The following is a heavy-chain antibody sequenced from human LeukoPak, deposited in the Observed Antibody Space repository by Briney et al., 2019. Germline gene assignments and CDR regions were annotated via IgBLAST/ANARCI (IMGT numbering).Heavy chain of an antibody. CDR2: IYYSGST. CDR1: GGSISSSSYY. Sequence: SETLSLTCTVSGGSISSSSYYWGWIRQPPGKGLECIGRIYYSGSTYYNPSLKSRTTISVDSSKNQFSLRLSSVTAADTAVYYCARHGLSAWEGVLDGYFDLWGRGTLVTVSS. CDR3: ARHGLSAWEGVLDGYFDL. D-gene: IGHD1-26*01. V-gene: IGHV4-39*01. J-gene: IGHJ2*01.